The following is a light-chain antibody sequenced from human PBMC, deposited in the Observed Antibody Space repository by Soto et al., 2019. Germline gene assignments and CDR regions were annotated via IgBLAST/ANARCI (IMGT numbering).Light chain of an antibody. CDR1: SSNIGSNT. J-gene: IGLJ1*01. CDR3: AAWDDSLSGYV. CDR2: SNN. Sequence: QSVLTQPPSASGTPGQRVTISCSGSSSNIGSNTVNWYQQRPGTAPKLLIYSNNQRPSGVPDRFSGSKSGTSASLAISGLQSEDEADYYCAAWDDSLSGYVFGTGTKLTVL. V-gene: IGLV1-44*01.